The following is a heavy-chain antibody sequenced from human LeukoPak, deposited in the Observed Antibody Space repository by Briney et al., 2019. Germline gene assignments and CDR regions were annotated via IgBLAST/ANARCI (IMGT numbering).Heavy chain of an antibody. V-gene: IGHV3-49*04. Sequence: GGSLRLSCITSGFTFGDYLITWVRQAPGKGLEWVGFIKSKADGGTKEYAASVKGRFSISRDDSKSIAYHEKNTLKREDNAVYYYRAAHYYFWRGYYNPLPSFEYWGQGTLVILSS. J-gene: IGHJ4*02. CDR3: RAAHYYFWRGYYNPLPSFEY. D-gene: IGHD3-3*01. CDR2: IKSKADGGTK. CDR1: GFTFGDYL.